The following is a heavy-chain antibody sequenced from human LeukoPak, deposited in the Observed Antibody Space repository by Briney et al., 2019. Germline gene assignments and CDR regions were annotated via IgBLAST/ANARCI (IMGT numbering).Heavy chain of an antibody. Sequence: GGSLRLSCSACRFTFSSYAMSWVRQAPGKGLEWVSAISGSGGSTYYADSVKGRFTISRDNSKNTLYLQMNSLRAEDTAVYYCAKSVCSSTSCYDEFDYWGPGTLVSVSS. CDR1: RFTFSSYA. CDR2: ISGSGGST. D-gene: IGHD2-2*01. CDR3: AKSVCSSTSCYDEFDY. V-gene: IGHV3-23*01. J-gene: IGHJ4*02.